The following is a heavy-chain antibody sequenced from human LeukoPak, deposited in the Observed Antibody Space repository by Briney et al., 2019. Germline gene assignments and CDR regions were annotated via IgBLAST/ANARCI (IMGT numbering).Heavy chain of an antibody. D-gene: IGHD6-19*01. CDR1: GLTFSSYA. V-gene: IGHV3-23*01. CDR2: ISGTGGRT. CDR3: VKDTYSSGVPAAFDI. J-gene: IGHJ3*02. Sequence: PGGSLRLSCAASGLTFSSYAMSWVRQAPGKGLEWVTAISGTGGRTYYADSVKGRFTFSRDNSKNTLYLQMSSLRAEDTAVYYCVKDTYSSGVPAAFDIWGQGTVVTVSS.